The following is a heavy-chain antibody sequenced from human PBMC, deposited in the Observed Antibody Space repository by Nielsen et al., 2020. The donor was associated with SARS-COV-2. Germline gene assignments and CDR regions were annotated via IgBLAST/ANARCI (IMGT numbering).Heavy chain of an antibody. CDR2: ISYRSKWFY. CDR3: TRDPGYYHGMDV. V-gene: IGHV6-1*01. J-gene: IGHJ6*02. Sequence: SQTLSLTCVISGDSVSSNSVAWNWIRQSPSRGLEWLGRISYRSKWFYEYATSVRSRITIDPDTSKNHFSLHLNSVTSEDTAMYYCTRDPGYYHGMDVWGQGTTVTVSS. CDR1: GDSVSSNSVA.